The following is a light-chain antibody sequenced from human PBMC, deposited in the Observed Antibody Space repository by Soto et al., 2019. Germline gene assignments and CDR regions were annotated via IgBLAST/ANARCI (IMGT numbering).Light chain of an antibody. V-gene: IGKV3-20*01. CDR1: QSVSSSY. CDR3: QQYGSLIT. Sequence: EIVLTQSPGTLSLSPGERATLSCRASQSVSSSYLAWYQQKPGQAPRLLIYGASSRATGIPDRFSGSGSGTDFTLTISRLEPEDFAVYNCQQYGSLITFGQGTRLEIK. CDR2: GAS. J-gene: IGKJ5*01.